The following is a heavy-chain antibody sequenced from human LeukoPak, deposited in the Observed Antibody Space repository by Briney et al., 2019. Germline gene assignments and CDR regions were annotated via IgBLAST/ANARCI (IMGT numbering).Heavy chain of an antibody. CDR2: IYYSGST. V-gene: IGHV4-59*01. Sequence: PSETLSLTCTVSGGSISGYYWSWIRQPPGKGLEWIGYIYYSGSTNYNPSLKSRVTISVDTSKNQFSLKLSSVTAADTAVYYCARDRWGPGGPSPYYYGSGSYFDPWGQGTLVTVSS. D-gene: IGHD3-10*01. J-gene: IGHJ5*02. CDR3: ARDRWGPGGPSPYYYGSGSYFDP. CDR1: GGSISGYY.